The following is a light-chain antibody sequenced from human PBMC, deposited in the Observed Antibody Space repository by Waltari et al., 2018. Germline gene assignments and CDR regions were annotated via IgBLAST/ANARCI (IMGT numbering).Light chain of an antibody. CDR2: VAS. Sequence: DIQMTQSPSSLSASVGDRVTITCQASQDISNYLNWYQQKPGKAPKLLIYVASNMEKGGQSRFSGSGSGTDFTFTISSLQPEDIATYYCQQRSNWPPLTFGGGTKVEIK. V-gene: IGKV1-33*01. CDR3: QQRSNWPPLT. J-gene: IGKJ4*01. CDR1: QDISNY.